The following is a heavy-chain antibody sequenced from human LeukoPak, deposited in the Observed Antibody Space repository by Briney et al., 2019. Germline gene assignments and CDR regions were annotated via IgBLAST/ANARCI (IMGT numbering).Heavy chain of an antibody. CDR2: IKHSGST. CDR1: GGSFSGYY. CDR3: ARKWYYDSRVDY. D-gene: IGHD3-22*01. J-gene: IGHJ4*02. Sequence: SETLSLTCAVYGGSFSGYYWSWIRQPPGKGLEGIGEIKHSGSTNYNPSLKSRVTISVDTSKNQFSLKLSSVTAADTAVYYCARKWYYDSRVDYWGQGTLVTVSS. V-gene: IGHV4-34*01.